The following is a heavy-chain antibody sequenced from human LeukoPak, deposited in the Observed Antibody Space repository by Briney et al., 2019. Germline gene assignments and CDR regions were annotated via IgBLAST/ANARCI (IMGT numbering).Heavy chain of an antibody. J-gene: IGHJ2*01. CDR1: GGSINSYY. V-gene: IGHV4-59*08. Sequence: SETLSLTCTVSGGSINSYYWSWIRQPPGKGLEWIGYIYYSGSTNYNPSLKSRDTISVDTSKNQFSLKLSSVTAADTAVYYCARHSGGSSVDWYFDLWGRGTLVTVSS. D-gene: IGHD3-10*01. CDR3: ARHSGGSSVDWYFDL. CDR2: IYYSGST.